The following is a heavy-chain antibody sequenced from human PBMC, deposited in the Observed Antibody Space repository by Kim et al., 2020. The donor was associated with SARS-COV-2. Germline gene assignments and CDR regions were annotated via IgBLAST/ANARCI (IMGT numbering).Heavy chain of an antibody. Sequence: AKYADSVKGRSTISRDNAKNTLYLQMNNLRPEDAAVYYCARYSGSAFDIWGQGTMVSVSS. CDR3: ARYSGSAFDI. V-gene: IGHV3-74*01. CDR2: A. D-gene: IGHD1-26*01. J-gene: IGHJ3*02.